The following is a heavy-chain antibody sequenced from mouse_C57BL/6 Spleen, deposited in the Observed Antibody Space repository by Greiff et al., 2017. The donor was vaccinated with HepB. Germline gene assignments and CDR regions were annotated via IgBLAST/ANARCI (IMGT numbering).Heavy chain of an antibody. CDR1: GYTFTSYW. J-gene: IGHJ1*03. CDR3: ASDIGGSHYWYFDV. V-gene: IGHV1-55*01. Sequence: QVQLQQPGAELVKPGASVKMSCKASGYTFTSYWITWVKQRPEQGLEWIGDIYPGSGSTNYNEKFKSKATLTVDTSSSTAYMQLSSLTSEDSAVYDCASDIGGSHYWYFDVWGTGTTVTVSS. CDR2: IYPGSGST. D-gene: IGHD1-1*02.